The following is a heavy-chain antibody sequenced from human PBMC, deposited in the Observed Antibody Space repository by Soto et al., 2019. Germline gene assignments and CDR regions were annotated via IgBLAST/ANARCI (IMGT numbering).Heavy chain of an antibody. CDR2: IYYSGST. J-gene: IGHJ1*01. D-gene: IGHD1-26*01. CDR3: AIVETSGSYSEYLQH. CDR1: GGSISSYY. Sequence: SETLSLTCTVSGGSISSYYWSWIRQPPGKGLEWIGYIYYSGSTDYNPSLKSRVTISVDTSKNQFSLKLSSVTAADTAVYYCAIVETSGSYSEYLQHWGQGTLVTVSS. V-gene: IGHV4-59*01.